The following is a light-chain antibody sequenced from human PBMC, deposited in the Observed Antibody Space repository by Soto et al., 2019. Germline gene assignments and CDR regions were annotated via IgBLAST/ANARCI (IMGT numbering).Light chain of an antibody. CDR3: QQYKNWPPIT. J-gene: IGKJ5*01. CDR2: GAS. V-gene: IGKV3-15*01. Sequence: MVLTQSPVTLSVSPGEGAAISCLASQSVSTNLAWFQQKPAQAPRLLIYGASTRATGIPARFSGSGSGTEFTLTISSLQSADFAVYYCQQYKNWPPITFGQGTRLE. CDR1: QSVSTN.